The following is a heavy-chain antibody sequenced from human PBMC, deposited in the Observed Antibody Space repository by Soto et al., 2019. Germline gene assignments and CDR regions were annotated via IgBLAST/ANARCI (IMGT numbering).Heavy chain of an antibody. D-gene: IGHD2-8*01. Sequence: SLTCAVSGGSIISSNWWSLVRQPPGKGLEWIGEIYHSGSTNYNPSLKSRVTISVDKSKNQFSLKLSSVTAADTAVYYCERIKRVLMVYGRNYDYGMDVWGQGTRVTVSS. CDR3: ERIKRVLMVYGRNYDYGMDV. CDR2: IYHSGST. CDR1: GGSIISSNW. V-gene: IGHV4-4*02. J-gene: IGHJ6*02.